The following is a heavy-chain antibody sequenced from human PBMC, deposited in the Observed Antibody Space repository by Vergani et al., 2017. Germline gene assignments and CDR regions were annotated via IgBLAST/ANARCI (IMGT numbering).Heavy chain of an antibody. J-gene: IGHJ5*02. CDR2: VSGSGGST. V-gene: IGHV3-23*01. D-gene: IGHD3-3*01. Sequence: EVQLLESGGGLVQPGGSLRLSCAASGFTFSSYAMSWVRQAPGKGLEWVSGVSGSGGSTYYADSCKGRFTVSRDNSKNTLYLHMNNLRAEDTAVYYCAKDAPDWSGLNWFDPWGQGTLVTVSS. CDR1: GFTFSSYA. CDR3: AKDAPDWSGLNWFDP.